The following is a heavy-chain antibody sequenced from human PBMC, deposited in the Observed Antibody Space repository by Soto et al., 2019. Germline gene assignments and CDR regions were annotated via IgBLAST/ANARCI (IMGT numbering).Heavy chain of an antibody. J-gene: IGHJ4*02. CDR1: GFTFSNYA. D-gene: IGHD1-7*01. CDR3: ARDNWNSY. Sequence: LGGSLRLSCAASGFTFSNYAMNWVRQAPGKGLEWVSGTSGDGSTTNYADSVKGRFTISRDNAKNMVYLQMNSLRVEDTAVYYCARDNWNSYWGQGTLVTVSS. V-gene: IGHV3-74*01. CDR2: TSGDGSTT.